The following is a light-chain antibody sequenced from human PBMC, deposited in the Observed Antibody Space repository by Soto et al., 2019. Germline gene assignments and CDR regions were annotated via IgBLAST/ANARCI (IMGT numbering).Light chain of an antibody. CDR1: SSDVGGYNY. CDR3: SAYASSNNFV. V-gene: IGLV2-8*01. CDR2: EVS. J-gene: IGLJ1*01. Sequence: QSALTQPPSASGSPGQSVTISCTGTSSDVGGYNYVCWHQQHPGKAPKLMIYEVSKRHSGVPDRFSGSKSGNTASLTVSGLHPEDEADYHCSAYASSNNFVFGTGTKVTVL.